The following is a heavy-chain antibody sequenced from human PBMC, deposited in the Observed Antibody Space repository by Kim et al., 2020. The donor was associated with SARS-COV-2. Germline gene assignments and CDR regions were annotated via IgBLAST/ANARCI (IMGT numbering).Heavy chain of an antibody. Sequence: GGSLRLSCAASGFNFASYAMHWVRQGPGKGLEWVSGISWNSGNIEYADSVTGRVTISRDNARHTLYLEIRSLGVEDTAVYYCAKDMIVPPGDSSGEASDYWGQGTLVTVSP. CDR3: AKDMIVPPGDSSGEASDY. J-gene: IGHJ4*02. D-gene: IGHD2-21*01. V-gene: IGHV3-9*01. CDR2: ISWNSGNI. CDR1: GFNFASYA.